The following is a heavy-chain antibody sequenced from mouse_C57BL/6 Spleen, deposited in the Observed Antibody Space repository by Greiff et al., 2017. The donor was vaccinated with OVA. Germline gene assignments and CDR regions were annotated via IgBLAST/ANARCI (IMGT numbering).Heavy chain of an antibody. D-gene: IGHD1-1*01. CDR2: ISSGSSTI. Sequence: EVQGVESGGGLVKPGGSLKLSCAASGFTFSDYGMHWVRQAPEKGLEWVAYISSGSSTIYYADTVKGRFTISRDNAKKTLFLQMTSLRYEDTAKYYCATYSCGNSYFDYWGQGTTLTVSS. CDR3: ATYSCGNSYFDY. V-gene: IGHV5-17*01. CDR1: GFTFSDYG. J-gene: IGHJ2*01.